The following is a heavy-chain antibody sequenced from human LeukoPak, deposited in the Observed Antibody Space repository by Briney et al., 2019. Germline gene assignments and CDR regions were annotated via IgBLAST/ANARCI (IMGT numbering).Heavy chain of an antibody. D-gene: IGHD3-10*01. V-gene: IGHV4-59*01. CDR1: GASISSYY. J-gene: IGHJ4*02. CDR2: IYHSGYT. CDR3: ASREGVRAGYFDY. Sequence: SETLSLTCTVSGASISSYYWSWIRQPPGKGLEWIGCIYHSGYTNYNPSLKSRGTISLDTSKKQFSLKLTSVTAADTAVYYCASREGVRAGYFDYWGQGTLVTVSS.